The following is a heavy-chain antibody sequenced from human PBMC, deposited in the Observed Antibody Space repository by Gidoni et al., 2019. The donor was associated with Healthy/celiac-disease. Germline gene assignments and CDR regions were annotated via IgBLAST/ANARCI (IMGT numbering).Heavy chain of an antibody. V-gene: IGHV4-34*01. CDR2: INHSGST. Sequence: QVQLQPWGAGLLKPSETLSLTCAVYGGSFSGYYWSWIRQPPGKGLEWIGEINHSGSTNYNPTLKSRVTISVDTSKNQFSLKLSSVTAADTAVYYCARERYSTGGVDYWGQGTLVTVSS. CDR3: ARERYSTGGVDY. J-gene: IGHJ4*02. D-gene: IGHD1-20*01. CDR1: GGSFSGYY.